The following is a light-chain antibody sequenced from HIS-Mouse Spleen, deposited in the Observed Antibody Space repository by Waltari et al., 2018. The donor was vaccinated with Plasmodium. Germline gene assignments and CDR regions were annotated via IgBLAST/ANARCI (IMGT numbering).Light chain of an antibody. J-gene: IGKJ4*01. CDR2: DAS. CDR1: QSVSSY. V-gene: IGKV3-11*01. Sequence: EIVLTQSPATRSLSPGERATLSFRASQSVSSYLAWYQQQPGLAPRLLIYDASNRATGIPARFSGRGSGTDFTLTISSLEPEDFAVYYCQQRSNWPPLTFGGGTKVEIK. CDR3: QQRSNWPPLT.